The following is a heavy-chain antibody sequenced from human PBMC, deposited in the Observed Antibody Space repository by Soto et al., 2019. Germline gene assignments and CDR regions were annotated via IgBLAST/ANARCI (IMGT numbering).Heavy chain of an antibody. Sequence: QVQLVQSGAEVKKPGSSVKVSCKASGGTFNNYAISWVRQAPGQGLEWMGGIIPLFGTANYAQKFEGRVTITADKSTDTAYMELSCLKSEDTAVYYCARLIGEGYSGTYALDYWGQGTLVTVSS. CDR2: IIPLFGTA. CDR1: GGTFNNYA. J-gene: IGHJ4*02. V-gene: IGHV1-69*06. D-gene: IGHD1-26*01. CDR3: ARLIGEGYSGTYALDY.